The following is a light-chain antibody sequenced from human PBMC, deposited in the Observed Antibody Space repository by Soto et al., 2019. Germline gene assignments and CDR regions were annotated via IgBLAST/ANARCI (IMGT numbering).Light chain of an antibody. CDR2: RTS. CDR3: QQYGNSPIT. Sequence: IVMTQSPATLSVSPGERSTLSCMAIERIYSAYLGWYQQKAGQAPRLLIYRTSSRATGIPDRFSGSGSGTDFTLTISRLEPEDFEVYYCQQYGNSPITFGQGTRLEI. J-gene: IGKJ5*01. CDR1: ERIYSAY. V-gene: IGKV3-20*01.